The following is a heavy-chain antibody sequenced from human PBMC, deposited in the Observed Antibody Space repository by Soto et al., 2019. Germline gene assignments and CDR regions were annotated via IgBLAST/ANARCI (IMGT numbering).Heavy chain of an antibody. CDR2: IYYSGST. Sequence: SETLSLTCTVSGGSISSGGYYWSWIRQHPGKGLEWIGYIYYSGSTYYNPSLKSRVTISVGTSKNQFSLKLSSVTAADTAVYYCARDGGLTDPRFDPWGQGTLVTVSS. D-gene: IGHD3-9*01. CDR3: ARDGGLTDPRFDP. V-gene: IGHV4-31*03. J-gene: IGHJ5*02. CDR1: GGSISSGGYY.